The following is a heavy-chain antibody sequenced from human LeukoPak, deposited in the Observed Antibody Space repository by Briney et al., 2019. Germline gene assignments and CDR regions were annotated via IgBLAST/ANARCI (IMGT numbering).Heavy chain of an antibody. D-gene: IGHD1-26*01. Sequence: GGSLRLSCAASGFTFNDYYMSWIRQAPGKGLVWVSRINSDGSSTSYADSVKGRFTISRDNAKNTLYLQMNSLRAEDTAVYYCASTPRGGAKLDYWGQGTLVTVSS. J-gene: IGHJ4*02. CDR1: GFTFNDYY. CDR3: ASTPRGGAKLDY. V-gene: IGHV3-74*01. CDR2: INSDGSST.